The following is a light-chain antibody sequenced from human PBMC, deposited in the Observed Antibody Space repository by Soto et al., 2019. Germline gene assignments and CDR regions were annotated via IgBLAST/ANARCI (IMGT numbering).Light chain of an antibody. Sequence: EIVLTQSPATLSLSPGERATLSCRASQTVSSSLAWYQQKPGQAPRLLIYEASNRATGIPARFSGSGSGADFTLPISSLEPEDFALYYCQQHINWPLTFGGGTKVEFK. J-gene: IGKJ4*01. V-gene: IGKV3-11*01. CDR3: QQHINWPLT. CDR1: QTVSSS. CDR2: EAS.